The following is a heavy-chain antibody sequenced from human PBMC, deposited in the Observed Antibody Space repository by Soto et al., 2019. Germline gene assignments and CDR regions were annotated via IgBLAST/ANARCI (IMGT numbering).Heavy chain of an antibody. V-gene: IGHV3-43*01. Sequence: ESVGVVVQPGGSLRLSCAASGFTFDDYTMHWVRQAPGKGLEWVSLISWDGGSTYYADSVKGRFTISRDNSKNSLYLQMNSLRTEDTALYYCAKGSYSSSWLLDYWGQGTLVTVSS. CDR2: ISWDGGST. CDR1: GFTFDDYT. D-gene: IGHD6-13*01. J-gene: IGHJ4*02. CDR3: AKGSYSSSWLLDY.